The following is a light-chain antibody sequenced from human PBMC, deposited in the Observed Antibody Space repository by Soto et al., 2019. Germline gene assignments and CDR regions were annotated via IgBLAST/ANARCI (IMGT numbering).Light chain of an antibody. CDR3: LQDHNYPRT. CDR2: AAS. V-gene: IGKV1-6*01. Sequence: AIQLTQSPSSLSASVGDTVTITCRASQGIRNDLGWYQQKPGKAPKLLIYAASSLQTGVPSRFSGSRSDTDFTLTISSLQAEDFATYYCLQDHNYPRTFGQGTKVEIK. CDR1: QGIRND. J-gene: IGKJ1*01.